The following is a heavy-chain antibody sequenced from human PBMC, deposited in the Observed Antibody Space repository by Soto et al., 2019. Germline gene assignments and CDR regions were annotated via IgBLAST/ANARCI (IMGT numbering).Heavy chain of an antibody. CDR3: AKGDWFDP. Sequence: QVQLVESGGGVVQPGRSLRLSCAASGFTFSNYGMHWVRQAPGKGLEWVAVISYDGSNKYYADSVKGRFSISRDNSKNTLYLQMNSLRAEDTAVYYCAKGDWFDPWVQGTLVTVSS. CDR2: ISYDGSNK. V-gene: IGHV3-30*18. CDR1: GFTFSNYG. J-gene: IGHJ5*02.